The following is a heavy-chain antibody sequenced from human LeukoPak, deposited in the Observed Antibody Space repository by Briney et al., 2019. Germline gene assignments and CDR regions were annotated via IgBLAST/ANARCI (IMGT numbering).Heavy chain of an antibody. CDR2: MYYSGST. J-gene: IGHJ5*02. V-gene: IGHV4-30-4*01. D-gene: IGHD3-22*01. Sequence: SHTLSLTCTVSGGSISSGDYYWSWLRQPPGKGLEWIAYMYYSGSTYYNPSLKSRVTMSADTSKNQLSLKLSSVTAADTALYYCARPYYYDSRIDPWGQGILVTVSS. CDR3: ARPYYYDSRIDP. CDR1: GGSISSGDYY.